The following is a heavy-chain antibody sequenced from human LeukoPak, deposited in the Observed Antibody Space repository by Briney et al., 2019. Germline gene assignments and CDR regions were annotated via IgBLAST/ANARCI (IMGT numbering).Heavy chain of an antibody. CDR1: GFTFSSYS. CDR2: ISNSSSYI. CDR3: TRESRVVPAAAGFDY. J-gene: IGHJ4*02. Sequence: GGSLRLSCAASGFTFSSYSMNWVRQAPGKGLEWVSSISNSSSYIYYADSVKGRFTISRDNAKNSLYLQMSSLRAEDTAVYYCTRESRVVPAAAGFDYWGQGTLVTVSS. V-gene: IGHV3-21*03. D-gene: IGHD2-2*01.